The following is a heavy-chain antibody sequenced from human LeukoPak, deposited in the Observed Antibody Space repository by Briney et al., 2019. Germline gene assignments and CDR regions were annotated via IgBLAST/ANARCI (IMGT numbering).Heavy chain of an antibody. CDR1: GYTFTSYD. CDR3: ARGGFWIDFWSGYYTDY. Sequence: ASVKVSCKASGYTFTSYDINWVRQAPGQGLEWMGWINTNTGNPTYAQGFTGRFVFSLDTSVSTAYLQISSLKAEDTAVYYCARGGFWIDFWSGYYTDYWGQGTLVTVSS. J-gene: IGHJ4*02. CDR2: INTNTGNP. V-gene: IGHV7-4-1*02. D-gene: IGHD3-3*01.